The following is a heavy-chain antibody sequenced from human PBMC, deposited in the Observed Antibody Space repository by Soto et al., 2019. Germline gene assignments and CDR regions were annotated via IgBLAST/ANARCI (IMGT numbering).Heavy chain of an antibody. J-gene: IGHJ4*02. CDR3: ARGNPFDY. CDR2: ISYDGSNK. CDR1: GFTFSSYG. D-gene: IGHD1-1*01. V-gene: IGHV3-30*03. Sequence: GGSLRLSCAASGFTFSSYGMHWVRQAPGKGLEWVAVISYDGSNKYYADSVKGRFTISRDNSKNTLYLQMNSLRAEDTAVYYCARGNPFDYWGQGTLVTVSS.